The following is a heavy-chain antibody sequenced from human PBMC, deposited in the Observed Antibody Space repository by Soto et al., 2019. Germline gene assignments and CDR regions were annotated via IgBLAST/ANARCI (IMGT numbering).Heavy chain of an antibody. CDR1: GYTFTNYG. J-gene: IGHJ3*01. Sequence: QAQLVQSGAEVKKPGASVQVSCKASGYTFTNYGINWVRQAPGQGLEWRVWISGYNGNTVYAQRLQGRVTMTTETSTSTASMELTSMRSGDTAVYYCAMVGVYSGYGLHAFDFWVQGTMGTVSS. D-gene: IGHD5-12*01. CDR2: ISGYNGNT. V-gene: IGHV1-18*01. CDR3: AMVGVYSGYGLHAFDF.